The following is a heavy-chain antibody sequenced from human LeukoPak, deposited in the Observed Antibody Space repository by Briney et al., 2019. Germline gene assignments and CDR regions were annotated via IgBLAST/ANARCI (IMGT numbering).Heavy chain of an antibody. V-gene: IGHV1-18*01. CDR3: ARVHSDPGY. CDR2: ISAYNGNT. Sequence: ASVTVSCKASGYTFTSYGISWVRQAPGQGLEWMGWISAYNGNTNYAQKFQGRVTMTRDTSISTAYMELSRLRSDDTAVYYCARVHSDPGYWGQGTLVTVSS. D-gene: IGHD2-8*02. CDR1: GYTFTSYG. J-gene: IGHJ4*02.